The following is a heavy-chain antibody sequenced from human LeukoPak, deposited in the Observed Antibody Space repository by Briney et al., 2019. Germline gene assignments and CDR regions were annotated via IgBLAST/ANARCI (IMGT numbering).Heavy chain of an antibody. D-gene: IGHD3-22*01. J-gene: IGHJ4*02. Sequence: GGSLRLSCAASGFTFSTYWMSWVRQAPGKGLEWVANIKEDGNEKYHVDSVKGRFTISRDNAKNSLYLQMNSLRAEDTAVYYCARVEVDNYYDSSGYYLDYWGQGTLVTVSS. CDR3: ARVEVDNYYDSSGYYLDY. V-gene: IGHV3-7*01. CDR2: IKEDGNEK. CDR1: GFTFSTYW.